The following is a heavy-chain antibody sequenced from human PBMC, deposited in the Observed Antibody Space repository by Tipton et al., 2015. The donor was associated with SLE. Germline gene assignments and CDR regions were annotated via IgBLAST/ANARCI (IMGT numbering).Heavy chain of an antibody. V-gene: IGHV1-69*01. D-gene: IGHD4-23*01. CDR2: IIPIFGKP. Sequence: QVQLVQSGPEVKKPGSSVKVSCKASGGTFNKYAITWVRQAPGQGLDWMGGIIPIFGKPNYAQEFQGRVTITTDESTSTAYMELSSLRSEDTAVYYCASGTSEMTTVVCPLVYWGQGTLVIVSS. CDR1: GGTFNKYA. J-gene: IGHJ4*02. CDR3: ASGTSEMTTVVCPLVY.